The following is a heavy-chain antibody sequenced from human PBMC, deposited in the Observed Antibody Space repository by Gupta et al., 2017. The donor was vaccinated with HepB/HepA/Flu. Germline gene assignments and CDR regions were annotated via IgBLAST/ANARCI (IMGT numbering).Heavy chain of an antibody. Sequence: QVQLVQSGAEVKKPGASVKVSCKASGYTFTSYYMHWVRQAPGQGLEWMGIINPSGGSTSYAQKFQGRVTMTRDTSTSTVYMELSSLRSEDTAVYYCAREAVAVEGGYGMDVWGQGTTVTVSS. CDR3: AREAVAVEGGYGMDV. CDR2: INPSGGST. V-gene: IGHV1-46*01. D-gene: IGHD6-19*01. CDR1: GYTFTSYY. J-gene: IGHJ6*02.